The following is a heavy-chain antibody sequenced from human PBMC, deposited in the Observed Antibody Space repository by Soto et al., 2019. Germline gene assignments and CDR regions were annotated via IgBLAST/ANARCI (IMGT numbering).Heavy chain of an antibody. D-gene: IGHD3-22*01. CDR1: GYTFTGYY. CDR2: INPNSGGT. Sequence: ASVKVSCKASGYTFTGYYMHWVRQAPGQGLEWMGWINPNSGGTNYAQKFQGRVTMTRDTSISTAYMELSRLRSDDTAVYYCARDRRPDYYDSSGYGNWFDPWGQGTVGNVSS. J-gene: IGHJ5*02. V-gene: IGHV1-2*02. CDR3: ARDRRPDYYDSSGYGNWFDP.